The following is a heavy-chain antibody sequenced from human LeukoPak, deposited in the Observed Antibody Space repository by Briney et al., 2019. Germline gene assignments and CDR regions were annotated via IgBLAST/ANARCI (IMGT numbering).Heavy chain of an antibody. V-gene: IGHV3-7*04. D-gene: IGHD3-16*02. CDR2: INQDGGEK. CDR3: ARETRHNVWGSYRYYIDY. Sequence: GGSLRLSCAASGFXFSAVWITWVRQAPGKGLKWVANINQDGGEKYYLDSVKGRITISRDNAKNSLYLQMNSLRAEDTAVYYCARETRHNVWGSYRYYIDYWGQGTLVTASS. CDR1: GFXFSAVW. J-gene: IGHJ4*02.